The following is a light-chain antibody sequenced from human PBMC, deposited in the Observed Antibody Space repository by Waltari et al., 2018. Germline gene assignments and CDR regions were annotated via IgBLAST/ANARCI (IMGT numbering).Light chain of an antibody. Sequence: DIQMTQSPSTLSASAGDRVTITCRASQSINRRLAWYQQKPGKAPKLLIYKASNLESGVPSRFSGSGSETEFTLTISSLQPDDFATYYCQQYHSYLYTFGQGTKLEIK. J-gene: IGKJ2*01. CDR1: QSINRR. CDR2: KAS. V-gene: IGKV1-5*03. CDR3: QQYHSYLYT.